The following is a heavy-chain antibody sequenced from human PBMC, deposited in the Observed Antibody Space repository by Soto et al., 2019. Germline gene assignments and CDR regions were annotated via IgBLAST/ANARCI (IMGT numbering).Heavy chain of an antibody. CDR2: ISSSSGTI. Sequence: SLRLSCAASGFTFSDCYMTWIRQAPGSGLEWVSYISSSSGTISYANSVKGRFTISRDNAQNSLYLQMTSLRAEDTAVYYCARGTYRSKTDFDYWGQGTLVTVSS. V-gene: IGHV3-11*01. CDR3: ARGTYRSKTDFDY. D-gene: IGHD6-13*01. J-gene: IGHJ4*02. CDR1: GFTFSDCY.